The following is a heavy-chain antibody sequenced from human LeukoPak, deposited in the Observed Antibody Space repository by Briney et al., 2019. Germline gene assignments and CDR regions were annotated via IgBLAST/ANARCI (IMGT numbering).Heavy chain of an antibody. Sequence: SETLSLTCTVSGGSISSYYWSWIRQPPGKGLEWIGYIYYSGRTNYNPSLKSRVTISVDTSKNQFSLKLSSVTAADTAVYYCARGSPDCTNGVCYHYYYYYYMDVWGKGTTVTVSS. CDR2: IYYSGRT. V-gene: IGHV4-59*01. CDR1: GGSISSYY. CDR3: ARGSPDCTNGVCYHYYYYYYMDV. D-gene: IGHD2-8*01. J-gene: IGHJ6*03.